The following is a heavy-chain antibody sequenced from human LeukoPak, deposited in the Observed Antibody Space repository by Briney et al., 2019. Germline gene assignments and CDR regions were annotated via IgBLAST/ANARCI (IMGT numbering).Heavy chain of an antibody. Sequence: SETLSLTCTVSGGSISSYYWSWIRQPPGTGLEWIGYIYYSGSTNYNPSLKSRVTISVDTSKNQFSLKLSSVTAADTAVYYCAGAPHTYYDFWSGSEFDYWGQGTLVTVSS. D-gene: IGHD3-3*01. V-gene: IGHV4-59*01. CDR2: IYYSGST. CDR1: GGSISSYY. CDR3: AGAPHTYYDFWSGSEFDY. J-gene: IGHJ4*02.